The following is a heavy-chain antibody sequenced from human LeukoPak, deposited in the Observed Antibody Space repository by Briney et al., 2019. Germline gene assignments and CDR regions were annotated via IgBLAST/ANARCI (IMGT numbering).Heavy chain of an antibody. CDR2: ISYDGSNK. CDR1: GFTFSSYA. CDR3: AGVMVTAPQGRFFDY. Sequence: GRSLRLSCAASGFTFSSYAMHWVRQAPGKGLEWVAVISYDGSNKYYADSVKGRFTISRDNSKNTLYLQMNSLRAEDTAVYYCAGVMVTAPQGRFFDYWGQGTLVTVSS. J-gene: IGHJ4*02. D-gene: IGHD2-21*02. V-gene: IGHV3-30*04.